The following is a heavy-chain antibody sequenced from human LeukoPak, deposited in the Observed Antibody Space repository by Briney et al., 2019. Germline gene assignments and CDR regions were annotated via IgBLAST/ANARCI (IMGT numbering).Heavy chain of an antibody. CDR1: GGSFSGYY. D-gene: IGHD4-23*01. J-gene: IGHJ6*03. CDR3: AREEDYGGNSYYMDA. V-gene: IGHV4-34*01. CDR2: INHSGST. Sequence: SETLSLTCAVYGGSFSGYYWSWIRQPPGKGLEWIGEINHSGSTNYNPSLKSRVTISVDTSKNQFSLKLSSVTAADTAVYYCAREEDYGGNSYYMDAWGKGTTVTVSS.